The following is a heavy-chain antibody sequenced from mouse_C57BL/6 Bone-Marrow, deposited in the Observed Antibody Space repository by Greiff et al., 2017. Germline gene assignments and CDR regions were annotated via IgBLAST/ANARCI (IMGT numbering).Heavy chain of an antibody. CDR3: ARSPTAQATLMDY. CDR1: GYAFSSSW. Sequence: QVQLKQSGPELVKPGASVKISCKASGYAFSSSWMNWVKQRPGKGLEWIGRIYPGDGDTNYNGKFKGKATLTADKSSSTAYMQLSSLTSEDSAVYFCARSPTAQATLMDYWGQGTSVTVSS. CDR2: IYPGDGDT. D-gene: IGHD3-2*02. V-gene: IGHV1-82*01. J-gene: IGHJ4*01.